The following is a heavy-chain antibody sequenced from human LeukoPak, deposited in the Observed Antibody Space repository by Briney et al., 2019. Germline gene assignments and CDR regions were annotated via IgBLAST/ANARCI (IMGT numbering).Heavy chain of an antibody. D-gene: IGHD3-16*02. V-gene: IGHV1-18*04. J-gene: IGHJ4*02. Sequence: ASVKVSCKASGYTFTGYYMHWVRQAPGQGLEWMGWISAYNGNTNYAQKLQGRVTMTTDASTSTAYMELRSLRSDDTAVYYCARDSAYDYVWGSYRPDYWGQGTLVTVSS. CDR2: ISAYNGNT. CDR3: ARDSAYDYVWGSYRPDY. CDR1: GYTFTGYY.